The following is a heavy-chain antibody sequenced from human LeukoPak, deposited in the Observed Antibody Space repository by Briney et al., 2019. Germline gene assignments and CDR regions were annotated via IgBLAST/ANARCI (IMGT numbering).Heavy chain of an antibody. J-gene: IGHJ6*04. V-gene: IGHV3-48*04. D-gene: IGHD3-10*02. CDR3: AELGITMIGGV. Sequence: PGGSLRLSCAASGFTFSSYGVSWARQAPGKGREVFSYISSSGRTIYYADSVEGRFTISRANAKNSLYLQMNSLRAEDTAVYYCAELGITMIGGVWGKGTTVTISS. CDR2: ISSSGRTI. CDR1: GFTFSSYG.